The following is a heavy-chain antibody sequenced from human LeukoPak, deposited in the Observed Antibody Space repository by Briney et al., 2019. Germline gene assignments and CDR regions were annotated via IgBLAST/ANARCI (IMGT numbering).Heavy chain of an antibody. D-gene: IGHD3-22*01. V-gene: IGHV3-64*01. J-gene: IGHJ4*02. CDR3: ASSSSITMNPHY. CDR2: ISSNGGST. Sequence: PGGSLRLSCVGSGFTFSMFGMHWVRQAPGKGLEYVSAISSNGGSTYYANSVKGRFTISRDNSKNTLYLQMGSLRAEDMAVYYCASSSSITMNPHYWGQGTLVTVSS. CDR1: GFTFSMFG.